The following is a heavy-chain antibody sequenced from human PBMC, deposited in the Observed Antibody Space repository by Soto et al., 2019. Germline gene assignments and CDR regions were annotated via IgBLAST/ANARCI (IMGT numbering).Heavy chain of an antibody. CDR2: ISGSGNST. CDR1: GCTFSSSP. V-gene: IGHV3-23*01. D-gene: IGHD2-2*02. J-gene: IGHJ4*02. CDR3: ARGPSCSTTSCYTSGHLDY. Sequence: PGGSQRLSWAAAGCTFSSSPISWVSPVPGKGLEWVSSISGSGNSTYYADSVKGRFTSSRDNSKYPLYLQMNSLRAEDTAVYYCARGPSCSTTSCYTSGHLDYWGQGTLVTVSS.